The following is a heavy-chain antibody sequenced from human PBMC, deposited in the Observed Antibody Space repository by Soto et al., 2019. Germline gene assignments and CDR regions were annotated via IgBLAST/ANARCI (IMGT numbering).Heavy chain of an antibody. CDR3: ARGGRSVVVGPPSPRWFDP. J-gene: IGHJ5*02. D-gene: IGHD2-2*01. CDR1: GFTFSSYS. CDR2: ISSSSSTI. V-gene: IGHV3-48*01. Sequence: GGSLRLSCAASGFTFSSYSMNWVRQAPGKGLEWVSYISSSSSTIYYADSVKGRFTISRDNAKNSLYLQMNSLRAEDTAVYYCARGGRSVVVGPPSPRWFDPWGQGTLVTVSS.